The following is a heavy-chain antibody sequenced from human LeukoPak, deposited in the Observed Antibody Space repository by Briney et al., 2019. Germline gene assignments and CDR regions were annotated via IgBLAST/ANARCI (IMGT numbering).Heavy chain of an antibody. D-gene: IGHD3-10*01. CDR1: GGSISSSGAY. CDR2: IYHSGST. Sequence: SETLSLTCTVSGGSISSSGAYWSWVRQPPGKGLEWIGEIYHSGSTNYNPSLKSRVTISVDKSKNQFSLKLSSVTAADTAVYYCARVSRGYGMDVWGQGTTVTVSS. V-gene: IGHV4-39*07. J-gene: IGHJ6*02. CDR3: ARVSRGYGMDV.